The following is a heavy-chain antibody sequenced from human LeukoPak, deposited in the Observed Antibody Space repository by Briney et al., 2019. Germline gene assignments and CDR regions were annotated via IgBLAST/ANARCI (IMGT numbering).Heavy chain of an antibody. J-gene: IGHJ6*02. D-gene: IGHD6-19*01. CDR2: IIPILGIA. CDR3: ARDAVAGRARAGNYYYGMDV. V-gene: IGHV1-69*04. Sequence: AASVKVSCKASGGTFSSYAISWVRQAPGQGLEWMGRIIPILGIANYAQKFQGRVTITADKSTSTAYMELSSLRSEDTAVYYCARDAVAGRARAGNYYYGMDVWGQGTTVTVSS. CDR1: GGTFSSYA.